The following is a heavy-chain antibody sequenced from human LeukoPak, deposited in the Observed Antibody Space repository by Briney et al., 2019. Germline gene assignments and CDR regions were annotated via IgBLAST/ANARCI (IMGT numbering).Heavy chain of an antibody. J-gene: IGHJ4*02. CDR2: IYSGGST. Sequence: PGGSLRLSCAASGFTVSSHYMSWVRQAPGRGLEWVSVIYSGGSTCYADSVKGRFTISRDNSKNTVYLHMNSLRAEDTAVYYCARLTSSIAVAIDYWGQGTLVTVSS. D-gene: IGHD6-19*01. CDR1: GFTVSSHY. CDR3: ARLTSSIAVAIDY. V-gene: IGHV3-53*01.